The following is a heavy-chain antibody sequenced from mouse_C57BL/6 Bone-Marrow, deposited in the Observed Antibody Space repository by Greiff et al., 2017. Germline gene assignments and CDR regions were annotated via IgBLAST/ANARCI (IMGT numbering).Heavy chain of an antibody. Sequence: VQLQQPGAELVRPGTSVKLSCKASGYTFTSYWMHWVKQRPGQGLEWIGVIDPSDSYTNYNQKFKGKATLTVDTSSSTAYMQLSSLTSEASAVYDCARHYYDYDDFDYWGQGTTLTVSS. CDR2: IDPSDSYT. D-gene: IGHD2-4*01. CDR1: GYTFTSYW. CDR3: ARHYYDYDDFDY. V-gene: IGHV1-59*01. J-gene: IGHJ2*01.